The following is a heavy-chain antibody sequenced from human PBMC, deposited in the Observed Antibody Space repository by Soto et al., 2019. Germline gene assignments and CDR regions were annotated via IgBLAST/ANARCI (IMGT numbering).Heavy chain of an antibody. V-gene: IGHV4-59*01. D-gene: IGHD5-12*01. J-gene: IGHJ4*02. CDR3: ARGDVDIVATEYYFDY. CDR2: IYYSGST. CDR1: GGSISSYY. Sequence: PSETLSLTCTVSGGSISSYYWSWIRQPPGKGLEWIGYIYYSGSTNYNPSLRSRVTISVDMSKNQFSLKLSSVTAADTAVYYCARGDVDIVATEYYFDYWGQGTLVTVSS.